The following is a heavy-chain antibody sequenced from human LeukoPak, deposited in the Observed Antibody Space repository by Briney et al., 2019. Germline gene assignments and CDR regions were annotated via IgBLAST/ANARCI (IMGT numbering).Heavy chain of an antibody. D-gene: IGHD2-15*01. CDR3: ARGSPCGPRFFSF. J-gene: IGHJ4*02. CDR1: GGSFSSHY. V-gene: IGHV4-4*07. Sequence: SETLSLTCTVSGGSFSSHYWTWIRQSAGKGLEWLGRIYTSGTTHFNPSFESRLSMSVDTSKAQFSLKLTSVTAADTAVYYCARGSPCGPRFFSFWGQGTLVTVSS. CDR2: IYTSGTT.